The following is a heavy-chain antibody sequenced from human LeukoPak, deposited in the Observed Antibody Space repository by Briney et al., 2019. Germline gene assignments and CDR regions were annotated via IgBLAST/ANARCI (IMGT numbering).Heavy chain of an antibody. CDR2: ISSSSNTI. J-gene: IGHJ4*02. CDR1: GFTFSTYN. CDR3: ARNKKGDRYTYGHDY. D-gene: IGHD5-18*01. V-gene: IGHV3-48*01. Sequence: GGSLRLSCAASGFTFSTYNMNWVRQAPGKGLEWVSYISSSSNTIYYADSVKGRFTISRDNAKNSLYLQMNSLRAEDTAVYYCARNKKGDRYTYGHDYWGQGTLVTVSS.